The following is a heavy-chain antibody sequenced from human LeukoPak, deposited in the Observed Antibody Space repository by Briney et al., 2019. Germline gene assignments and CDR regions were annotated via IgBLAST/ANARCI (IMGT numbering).Heavy chain of an antibody. J-gene: IGHJ6*03. D-gene: IGHD6-13*01. Sequence: PSETLSLTCTVSGGSISSSSYYWGWIRQPPGKGLEWIGSIYYSGSTYYNPSLKSRVTISVDTSKNQFSLKLSSVTAADTAVYYCARACETIAAAGPFYMDAWGKGTTVTVSS. CDR1: GGSISSSSYY. CDR3: ARACETIAAAGPFYMDA. V-gene: IGHV4-39*01. CDR2: IYYSGST.